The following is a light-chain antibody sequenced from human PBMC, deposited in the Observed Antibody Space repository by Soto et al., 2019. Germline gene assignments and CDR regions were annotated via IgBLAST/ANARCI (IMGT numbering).Light chain of an antibody. CDR3: QQRYSRSTSA. J-gene: IGKJ3*01. CDR2: GAS. Sequence: DMQMTQSPSSLSASVGDRVTIACRTSRVINNNLNWFQQKPGKAPKLLIYGASNLHSGVPSRFSGSGSGTDFTLTISSLQPEDFATYYCQQRYSRSTSAFGPGTKVDIK. V-gene: IGKV1-39*01. CDR1: RVINNN.